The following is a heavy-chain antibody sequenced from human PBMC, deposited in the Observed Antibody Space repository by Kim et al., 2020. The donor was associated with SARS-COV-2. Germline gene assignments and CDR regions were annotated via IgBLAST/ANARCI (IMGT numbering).Heavy chain of an antibody. Sequence: GGSLRLSCAASGFTFSSYEMNWVRQAPGKGLEWVSYISSRGSTIYYADSVKGRFTISRDNAKNSLYLQMNSLRAEDTAVYYCASSRGATYYDILTGYPLGYYYYGMDVWGQGTTVTVSS. CDR3: ASSRGATYYDILTGYPLGYYYYGMDV. V-gene: IGHV3-48*03. CDR2: ISSRGSTI. CDR1: GFTFSSYE. J-gene: IGHJ6*02. D-gene: IGHD3-9*01.